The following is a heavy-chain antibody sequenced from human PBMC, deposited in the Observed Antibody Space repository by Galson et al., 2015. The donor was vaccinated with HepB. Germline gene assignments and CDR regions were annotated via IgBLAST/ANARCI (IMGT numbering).Heavy chain of an antibody. D-gene: IGHD3-10*01. Sequence: SLRLSCAASGFTVSSNYMSWVRQAPGKGLEWVSVICSGGSTNYADAVKGRFTITRHNSKNTLYLQMNSLRAEDRAVYYCSREELRRFGGSQEAFDIWGQGTMVTVSS. V-gene: IGHV3-53*04. CDR1: GFTVSSNY. CDR3: SREELRRFGGSQEAFDI. J-gene: IGHJ3*02. CDR2: ICSGGST.